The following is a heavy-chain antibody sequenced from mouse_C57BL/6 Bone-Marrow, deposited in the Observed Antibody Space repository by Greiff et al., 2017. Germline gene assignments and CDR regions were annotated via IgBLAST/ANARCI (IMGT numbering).Heavy chain of an antibody. CDR3: ARGTYYYDSSRFDY. V-gene: IGHV8-8*01. J-gene: IGHJ2*01. CDR1: GFSLSTFGMG. Sequence: QVTLKVSGPVILQPSQTLSLTCSFSGFSLSTFGMGVGWIRQPSGKGLEWLAHIWWDDDKYYKPALKSRLTISKDTSKNQVFLKIANVDTADTATYYCARGTYYYDSSRFDYWGQGTTLTVSS. D-gene: IGHD1-1*01. CDR2: IWWDDDK.